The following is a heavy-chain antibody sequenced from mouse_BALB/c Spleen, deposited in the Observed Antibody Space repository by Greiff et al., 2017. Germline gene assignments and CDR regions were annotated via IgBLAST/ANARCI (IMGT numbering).Heavy chain of an antibody. Sequence: VQVVESGPGLVAPSQSLSITCTVSGFSLTSYGVHWVRQPPGKGLEWLGVIWAGGSTNYNSALMSRLSISKDNSKSQVFLKMNSLQTDDTAMYYCARGEDDYVYAMDYWGQGTSVTVSS. V-gene: IGHV2-9*02. D-gene: IGHD2-4*01. J-gene: IGHJ4*01. CDR3: ARGEDDYVYAMDY. CDR1: GFSLTSYG. CDR2: IWAGGST.